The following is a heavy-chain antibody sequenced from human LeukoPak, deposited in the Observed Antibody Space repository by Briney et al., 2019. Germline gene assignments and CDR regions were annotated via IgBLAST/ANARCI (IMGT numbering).Heavy chain of an antibody. J-gene: IGHJ4*02. CDR2: IIPIFGIA. V-gene: IGHV1-69*04. Sequence: SVKLSCKASGGTFSSYAISWVRQAPGQGLEWMGRIIPIFGIANYAQKFQGRVTITADKSTSTAYMELSSLRSEDTAVYYCARVDDSSGYYSRWGQGTLVTVSS. CDR3: ARVDDSSGYYSR. D-gene: IGHD3-22*01. CDR1: GGTFSSYA.